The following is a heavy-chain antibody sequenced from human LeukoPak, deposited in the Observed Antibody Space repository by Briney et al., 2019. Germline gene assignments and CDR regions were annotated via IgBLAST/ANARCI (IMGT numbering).Heavy chain of an antibody. CDR3: AREESDSSGYSYYYYGMDV. J-gene: IGHJ6*02. Sequence: GGSLRLSCAASGFTFSSYGMHWVRQAPGKGLEWVAVIWYDGSNKYYADSVKGRFTISRDNSKNTLYLQMNSLRAEDTAVYYCAREESDSSGYSYYYYGMDVWGQGTTVTVSS. CDR2: IWYDGSNK. V-gene: IGHV3-33*01. CDR1: GFTFSSYG. D-gene: IGHD3-22*01.